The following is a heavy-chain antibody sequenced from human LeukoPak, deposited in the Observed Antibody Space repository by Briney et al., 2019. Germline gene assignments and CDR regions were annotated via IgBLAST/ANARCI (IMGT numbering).Heavy chain of an antibody. Sequence: GGSLRLSCAASGITFSSYAMHWVRQAPGKGLEWVAVISYDGSNKYYADSVKGRFTISRDNSKNTLYLQMNSLRAEDTAVYYCARDRGAYCGGDCYLGFDYWGRGTLVTVSS. V-gene: IGHV3-30-3*01. CDR3: ARDRGAYCGGDCYLGFDY. CDR2: ISYDGSNK. J-gene: IGHJ4*01. CDR1: GITFSSYA. D-gene: IGHD2-21*02.